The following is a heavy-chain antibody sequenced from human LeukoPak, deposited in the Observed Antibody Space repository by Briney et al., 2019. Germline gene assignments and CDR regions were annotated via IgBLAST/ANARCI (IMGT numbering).Heavy chain of an antibody. CDR3: ATHHGYSSGWLQFDP. J-gene: IGHJ5*02. D-gene: IGHD6-19*01. CDR2: FDPEDGET. CDR1: GYTLTELS. V-gene: IGHV1-24*01. Sequence: ASVKVSCKVSGYTLTELSMHWVRQAPGKGLEWMGGFDPEDGETIYAQKFQGRVTMTEDTSTDTAYMELSSLRSEDTAVYYCATHHGYSSGWLQFDPWGQGTLVTVSS.